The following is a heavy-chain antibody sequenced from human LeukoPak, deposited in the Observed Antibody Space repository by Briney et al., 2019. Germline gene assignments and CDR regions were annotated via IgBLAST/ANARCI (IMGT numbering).Heavy chain of an antibody. V-gene: IGHV1-46*01. CDR2: IKPSGGST. CDR1: GYTFTSYY. Sequence: ASVKVSCKASGYTFTSYYMHWVRHAPGQGIETVGIIKPSGGSTSYAQKFQGRVTMTRDTSTSTVYMELSSLRSEDTAVYYCARDIVVVPAAYSLGMDVWGKGTTVTVSS. J-gene: IGHJ6*04. D-gene: IGHD2-2*01. CDR3: ARDIVVVPAAYSLGMDV.